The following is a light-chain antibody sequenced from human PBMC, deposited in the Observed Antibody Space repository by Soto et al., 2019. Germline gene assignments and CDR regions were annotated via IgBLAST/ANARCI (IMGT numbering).Light chain of an antibody. CDR1: SSDVGSYNL. CDR3: CSYAGSSTWV. J-gene: IGLJ3*02. CDR2: EGS. V-gene: IGLV2-23*01. Sequence: QSALTQPASVSGSPGQLITISCTGTSSDVGSYNLVSWYQHHPGKAPKLMIYEGSRRPSGVSNRFSGSKSGNTASLTISGLQAEDEADYYCCSYAGSSTWVFGGGTQLTVL.